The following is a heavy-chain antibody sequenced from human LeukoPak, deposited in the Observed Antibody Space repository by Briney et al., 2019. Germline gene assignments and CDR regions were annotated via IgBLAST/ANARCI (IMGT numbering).Heavy chain of an antibody. V-gene: IGHV3-7*03. CDR1: GFTFRNHW. CDR3: AKDSSSSLDYYYYYMDV. CDR2: IKKDGSEK. Sequence: EPGGSLRLSCAASGFTFRNHWMTWVRQAPGKGLEWVANIKKDGSEKYYVDSVKGRFTISRDNSKNSLYLQMNSLRAEDTAVYYCAKDSSSSLDYYYYYMDVWGKGTTVTVSS. J-gene: IGHJ6*03. D-gene: IGHD6-6*01.